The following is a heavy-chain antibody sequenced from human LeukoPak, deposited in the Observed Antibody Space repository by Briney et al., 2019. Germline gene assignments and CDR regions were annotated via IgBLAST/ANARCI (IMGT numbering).Heavy chain of an antibody. J-gene: IGHJ3*02. CDR1: GGTFSSYA. D-gene: IGHD3-22*01. Sequence: GASVKVSCKASGGTFSSYAISWVRQAPGQGLEWMGGIIPIFGTANYAQKFQGRVTITADESTSTAYMELSSLRSEDTAVYYCARDRDDSSGYRPGRGAFDIWGQGTMVTVSS. CDR3: ARDRDDSSGYRPGRGAFDI. CDR2: IIPIFGTA. V-gene: IGHV1-69*13.